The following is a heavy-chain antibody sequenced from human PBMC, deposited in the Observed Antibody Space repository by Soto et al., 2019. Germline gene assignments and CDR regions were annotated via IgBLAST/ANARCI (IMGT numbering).Heavy chain of an antibody. D-gene: IGHD2-15*01. CDR2: IYQSGGA. Sequence: SETLSLTCAVSGDSISSGGYSWNWIRQPPGKGLEWIGYIYQSGGASYNPSLKSRVTMSVDGSKNHFSLQLNSVTAADTAVYYCATMGTPATGLYFFDYWGQGSLVPVSS. J-gene: IGHJ4*02. CDR3: ATMGTPATGLYFFDY. V-gene: IGHV4-30-2*01. CDR1: GDSISSGGYS.